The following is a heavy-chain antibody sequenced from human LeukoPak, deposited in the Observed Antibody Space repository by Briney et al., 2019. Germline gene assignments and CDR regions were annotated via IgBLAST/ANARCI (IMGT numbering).Heavy chain of an antibody. J-gene: IGHJ4*02. CDR3: AREVYNAFDY. V-gene: IGHV3-21*01. CDR2: ISSSSTYI. CDR1: GFTFSSYS. Sequence: PGGSLRLSCAASGFTFSSYSMNWVRQAPGKGLEWVSSISSSSTYIYYADSVKGRFTISRDNAKNSLYLQMNSLRAEDTAFYYCAREVYNAFDYWARGTLVTVSS. D-gene: IGHD1-1*01.